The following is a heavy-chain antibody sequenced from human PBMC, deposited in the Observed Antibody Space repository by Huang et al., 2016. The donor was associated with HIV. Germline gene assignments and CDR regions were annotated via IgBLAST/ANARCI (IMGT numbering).Heavy chain of an antibody. V-gene: IGHV3-30*18. J-gene: IGHJ4*02. Sequence: VQLVESGGGVVQPGRSLRLAGAASGFSFSTYGWHWVRQAAGKGLEWVAVISYDGSNKYYARAVKGRFTISRDTAENKVDLQMNSLRHEDTAVYYCAKDGADEEWDIDYWGQGTLVTVSS. CDR1: GFSFSTYG. D-gene: IGHD1-26*01. CDR2: ISYDGSNK. CDR3: AKDGADEEWDIDY.